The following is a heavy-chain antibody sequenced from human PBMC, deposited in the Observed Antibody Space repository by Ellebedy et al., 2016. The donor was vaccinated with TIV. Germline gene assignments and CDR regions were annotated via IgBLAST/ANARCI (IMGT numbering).Heavy chain of an antibody. Sequence: SVKVSCXASGGTFSSYAISWVRQAPGQGLEWMGGIIPIFGTANYAQKLQGRVTITADESTSTAYMELSSLRSEDTAVYYCVRRDIVVVPAALQVTNYYYGMDVWGQGTTVTVSS. CDR1: GGTFSSYA. J-gene: IGHJ6*02. CDR2: IIPIFGTA. V-gene: IGHV1-69*13. D-gene: IGHD2-2*01. CDR3: VRRDIVVVPAALQVTNYYYGMDV.